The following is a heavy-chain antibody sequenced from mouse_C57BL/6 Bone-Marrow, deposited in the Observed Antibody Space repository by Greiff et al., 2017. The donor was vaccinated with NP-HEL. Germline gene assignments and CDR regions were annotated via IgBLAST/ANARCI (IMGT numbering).Heavy chain of an antibody. CDR3: ARDGGPRDY. J-gene: IGHJ2*01. Sequence: EVQLVESGGGLVKPGGSLKLSCAASGFTFSSYAMSWVRQTPEKRLEWVATISDGGSYTYYPDNVKGRFTISRDNAKNNLYLQMSHLKSEDTAMYYCARDGGPRDYWGQGTTLTVSS. D-gene: IGHD3-3*01. CDR1: GFTFSSYA. V-gene: IGHV5-4*01. CDR2: ISDGGSYT.